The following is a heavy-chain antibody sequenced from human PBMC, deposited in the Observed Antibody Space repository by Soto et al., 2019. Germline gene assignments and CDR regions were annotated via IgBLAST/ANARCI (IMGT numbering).Heavy chain of an antibody. CDR2: IYYSGST. V-gene: IGHV4-31*03. Sequence: SETLSLTCTVSGGSISSGGYYWNWIRQHPGKGLEWIGYIYYSGSTYYNPSLKSRVTISVDTSKNQFSLKLGSVTAADTAVYYCARAVAGTFDYWGQGTLVTVS. CDR3: ARAVAGTFDY. J-gene: IGHJ4*02. CDR1: GGSISSGGYY. D-gene: IGHD6-19*01.